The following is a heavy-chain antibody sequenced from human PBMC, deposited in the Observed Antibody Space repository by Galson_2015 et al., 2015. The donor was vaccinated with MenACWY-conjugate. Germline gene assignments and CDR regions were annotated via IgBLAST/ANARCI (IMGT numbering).Heavy chain of an antibody. Sequence: SLRLSCAASGFTFSNSAMTWVRQAPGKGLEWVSAISGSRGNIYYADSVKGRFTISRDNSKNTLYLQMNSLRAEDTAVYYCAKPGCSSTSCPDYYFDLWGRGTLVTVSS. CDR1: GFTFSNSA. D-gene: IGHD2-2*01. CDR3: AKPGCSSTSCPDYYFDL. CDR2: ISGSRGNI. V-gene: IGHV3-23*01. J-gene: IGHJ2*01.